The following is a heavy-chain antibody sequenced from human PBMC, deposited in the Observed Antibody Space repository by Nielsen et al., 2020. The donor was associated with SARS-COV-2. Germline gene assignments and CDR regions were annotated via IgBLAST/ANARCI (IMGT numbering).Heavy chain of an antibody. CDR2: ISHDGNNK. CDR1: GFTFSNFG. Sequence: GGSLRLSCAASGFTFSNFGIHWVRQAPGKGLEWVAVISHDGNNKYYADSVKGRFTISRDNSKNTLYLQMNSLRAEDTAVYYCARDGGSSGYSLYYFDYWGQGTLVTVSS. J-gene: IGHJ4*02. CDR3: ARDGGSSGYSLYYFDY. D-gene: IGHD3-22*01. V-gene: IGHV3-30*19.